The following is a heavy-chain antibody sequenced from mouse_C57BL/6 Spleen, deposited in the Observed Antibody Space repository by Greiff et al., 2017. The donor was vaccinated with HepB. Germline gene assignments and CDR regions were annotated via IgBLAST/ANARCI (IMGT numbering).Heavy chain of an antibody. Sequence: EVKLMESGGGLVKPGGSLKLSCAASGFTFSDYGMHWVRQAPEKGLEWVAYISSGSSTIYYADTVKGRFTISRDNAKNTLFLQMTSLRSEDTAMYYCARMDDGYPWFAYWGQGTLVTVSA. CDR1: GFTFSDYG. D-gene: IGHD2-3*01. J-gene: IGHJ3*01. V-gene: IGHV5-17*01. CDR2: ISSGSSTI. CDR3: ARMDDGYPWFAY.